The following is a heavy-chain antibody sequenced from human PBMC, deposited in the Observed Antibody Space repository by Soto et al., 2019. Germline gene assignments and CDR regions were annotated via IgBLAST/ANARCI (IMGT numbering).Heavy chain of an antibody. J-gene: IGHJ4*01. Sequence: DVQVLESGGGLVQPGGSLRLSCAASGFTFSIYTMGWVRQAPGKGLEWVSGINTGGGSTYYADSVKGRSTISRDNSKNTLARQMSSLRAEDTAVYYGAIRRSNYDPYYFDYWGHGTRVTVSS. CDR1: GFTFSIYT. CDR3: AIRRSNYDPYYFDY. V-gene: IGHV3-23*01. CDR2: INTGGGST. D-gene: IGHD4-4*01.